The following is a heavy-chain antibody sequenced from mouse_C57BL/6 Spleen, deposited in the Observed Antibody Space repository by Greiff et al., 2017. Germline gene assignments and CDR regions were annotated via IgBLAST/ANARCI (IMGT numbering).Heavy chain of an antibody. J-gene: IGHJ2*01. CDR1: GFTFSDYY. Sequence: EVMLVESEGGLVQPGRSMKLSCTASGFTFSDYYMAWVRQVPEKGLEWVANINYDGSSTYYLDSLKSRFIISRDNAKNILYLQMSSLKSEDTATYYCARDIGNFYYFDYWGQGTTLTVSS. D-gene: IGHD2-14*01. V-gene: IGHV5-16*01. CDR3: ARDIGNFYYFDY. CDR2: INYDGSST.